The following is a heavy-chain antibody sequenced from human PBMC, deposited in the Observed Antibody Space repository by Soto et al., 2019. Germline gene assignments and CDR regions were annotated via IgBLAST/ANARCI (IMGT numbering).Heavy chain of an antibody. V-gene: IGHV1-18*01. CDR2: ISAYNGNT. J-gene: IGHJ6*02. Sequence: QVQLVQSGAEVKKPGASVKVSCKASGYTFTSYGISWVRQAPGQGLGWMGWISAYNGNTNYAQKLQGRVTMTTDTSTSTAYMELRSLRSDDTAVYYCARDRSSSSPGWTTTLYYYYGMDVWGQGTTVTVSS. D-gene: IGHD6-6*01. CDR3: ARDRSSSSPGWTTTLYYYYGMDV. CDR1: GYTFTSYG.